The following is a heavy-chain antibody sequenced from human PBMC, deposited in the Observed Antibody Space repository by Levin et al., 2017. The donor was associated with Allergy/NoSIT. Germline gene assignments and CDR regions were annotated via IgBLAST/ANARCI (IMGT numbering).Heavy chain of an antibody. Sequence: GSGPTLVKPTQTLTLTCTFSGFSLNTNGVGVGWIRQPPGKALECLALIYWDDDKRYSPSLRSRLTITKVTSKNQVVLTMTNMDPVDTATYYCAHRSHGYYGSGYMDGWGKGTTVTVSS. D-gene: IGHD3-10*01. V-gene: IGHV2-5*02. CDR2: IYWDDDK. CDR1: GFSLNTNGVG. J-gene: IGHJ6*03. CDR3: AHRSHGYYGSGYMDG.